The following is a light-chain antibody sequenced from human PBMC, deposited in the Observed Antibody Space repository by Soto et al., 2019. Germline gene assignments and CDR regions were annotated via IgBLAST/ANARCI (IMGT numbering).Light chain of an antibody. CDR1: QSVTGSY. CDR2: GAS. J-gene: IGKJ1*01. V-gene: IGKV3-20*01. Sequence: EIVLTQSPGTLSLSPGEGATLSCRASQSVTGSYLAWYQQQPGQASRLLIYGASSRATGISDRFSGSGSGTDFTLTISRLEPEDFAVYCCQQYGSSPPTFGQGTKVEMK. CDR3: QQYGSSPPT.